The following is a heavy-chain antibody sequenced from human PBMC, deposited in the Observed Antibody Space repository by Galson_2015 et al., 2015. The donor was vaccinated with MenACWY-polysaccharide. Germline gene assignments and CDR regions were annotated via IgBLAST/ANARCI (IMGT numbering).Heavy chain of an antibody. D-gene: IGHD2-15*01. V-gene: IGHV3-23*01. Sequence: SLRLSCAASGFTFSNYAMSWVRQAPGKGLEWVSTISGSGSTTYYADSVKGRFTISRDNSKNMVYLQMNSLRAEDTAIYYCAKANSGGICTSGWACWFDPWGQGSLVTVSS. CDR2: ISGSGSTT. CDR3: AKANSGGICTSGWACWFDP. J-gene: IGHJ5*02. CDR1: GFTFSNYA.